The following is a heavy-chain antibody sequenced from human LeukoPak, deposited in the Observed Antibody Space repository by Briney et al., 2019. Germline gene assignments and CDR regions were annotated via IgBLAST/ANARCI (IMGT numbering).Heavy chain of an antibody. CDR2: ISYDGSNK. CDR1: GFTFSSYG. J-gene: IGHJ4*02. CDR3: ARRSARVAATGPFDY. V-gene: IGHV3-30*19. Sequence: PGRSLRLSCAASGFTFSSYGMHWVRQAPGKGLEWVAVISYDGSNKYYADSVKGRFTISRDNSKNTLYLQMNSLRAEDTAVYYCARRSARVAATGPFDYWGQGTLVTVSS. D-gene: IGHD2-15*01.